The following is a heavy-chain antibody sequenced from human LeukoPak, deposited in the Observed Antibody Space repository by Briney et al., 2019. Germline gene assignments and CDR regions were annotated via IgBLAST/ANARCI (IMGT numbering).Heavy chain of an antibody. D-gene: IGHD6-13*01. CDR1: GFTFSDYW. CDR2: IKYDGSEE. V-gene: IGHV3-7*01. CDR3: KSGGAAPGSFDN. Sequence: GGSLRLSCAASGFTFSDYWMSWMRLAPGKGLEWVANIKYDGSEEYYVDSVRGRFTISRDNAKNSLYLQLNSLRVEDTAVYYCKSGGAAPGSFDNWGQGTLVTVSP. J-gene: IGHJ4*02.